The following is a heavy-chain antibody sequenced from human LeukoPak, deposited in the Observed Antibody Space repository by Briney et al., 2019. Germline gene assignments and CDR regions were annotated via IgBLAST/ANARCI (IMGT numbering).Heavy chain of an antibody. D-gene: IGHD6-13*01. J-gene: IGHJ5*02. CDR2: IYSSGST. CDR3: ARFNYLLYSSSHNWFDP. Sequence: KPSETLSLTCSVSGGSISSYYWSWIRQPPGKGLEWIGSIYSSGSTNYNPSLKSRATLSVDTSKNQFSLKLTSVTAADTAVYYCARFNYLLYSSSHNWFDPWGQGTPVTVSS. V-gene: IGHV4-59*01. CDR1: GGSISSYY.